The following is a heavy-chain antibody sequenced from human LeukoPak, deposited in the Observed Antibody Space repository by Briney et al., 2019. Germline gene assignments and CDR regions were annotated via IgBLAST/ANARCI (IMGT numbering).Heavy chain of an antibody. Sequence: SETLSLTCTVSGGSISSSSYYWGWIRQPPGKGLEWIGSIYYSGSTYYNPSLKSRVTISVDTSKNQFSLKLSSVTAADTAVYYCARNPLTTIFGVVVVDAFDIWGQGTMVTVSS. CDR1: GGSISSSSYY. D-gene: IGHD3-3*01. CDR2: IYYSGST. J-gene: IGHJ3*02. V-gene: IGHV4-39*01. CDR3: ARNPLTTIFGVVVVDAFDI.